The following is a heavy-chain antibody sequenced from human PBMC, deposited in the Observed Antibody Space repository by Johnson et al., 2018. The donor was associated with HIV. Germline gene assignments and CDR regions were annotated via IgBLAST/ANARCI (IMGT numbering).Heavy chain of an antibody. D-gene: IGHD2-2*01. CDR2: IKQDGSEK. CDR1: GFTFSSYA. CDR3: ARDVNYRYCTITSCSDAFDI. Sequence: QLVESGGGVVQPGRSLRLSCAASGFTFSSYAMHWVRQAPGKGLEWVANIKQDGSEKYYVDSVKGRFTISRDNAKNSLYLQMNSLRAEDTAVYYCARDVNYRYCTITSCSDAFDIWGQGTLVTVSS. V-gene: IGHV3-7*01. J-gene: IGHJ3*02.